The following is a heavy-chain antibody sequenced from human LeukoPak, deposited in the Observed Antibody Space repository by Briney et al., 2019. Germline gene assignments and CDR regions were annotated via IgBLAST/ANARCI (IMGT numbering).Heavy chain of an antibody. CDR1: GYTFTGYY. V-gene: IGHV1-2*02. J-gene: IGHJ3*02. CDR2: INPNSGGT. CDR3: ARDFWSGYVDAFDI. Sequence: ASVKVFCKASGYTFTGYYMHWVRQAPGQGLEGMGWINPNSGGTNYAQKFQGRVTMTRDTSISTAYMELSRLRSDDTAVYYCARDFWSGYVDAFDIWGQGTMVTVSS. D-gene: IGHD3-3*01.